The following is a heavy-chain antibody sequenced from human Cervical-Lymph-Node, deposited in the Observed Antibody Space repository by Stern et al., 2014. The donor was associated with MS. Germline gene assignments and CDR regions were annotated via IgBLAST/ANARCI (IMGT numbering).Heavy chain of an antibody. Sequence: EQLVESGAEGKKPGSSVKVSCKASGGTVSSHTISWVRQAPGQGLEWMGGIIPIFGTPNYAQKFQGRVTITADKSTSTAYLELNSLRSDDTAVHYCAREVTMVGFDPWGQGTLVTVSS. J-gene: IGHJ5*02. CDR1: GGTVSSHT. V-gene: IGHV1-69*06. D-gene: IGHD3-10*02. CDR3: AREVTMVGFDP. CDR2: IIPIFGTP.